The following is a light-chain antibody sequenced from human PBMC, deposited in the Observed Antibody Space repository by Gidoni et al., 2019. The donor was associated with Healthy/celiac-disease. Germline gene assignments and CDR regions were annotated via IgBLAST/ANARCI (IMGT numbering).Light chain of an antibody. CDR2: GAS. CDR3: QQYNNWLRRT. J-gene: IGKJ3*01. V-gene: IGKV3-15*01. CDR1: QSVSSN. Sequence: EIVMTQSPATLSVSPGERATLSCRASQSVSSNLAWYQQKPGQAPRLLIYGASTRATGIPARFSGSGSGTEFTLTISSLQSEDFAVYYCQQYNNWLRRTFXPXTKVDIK.